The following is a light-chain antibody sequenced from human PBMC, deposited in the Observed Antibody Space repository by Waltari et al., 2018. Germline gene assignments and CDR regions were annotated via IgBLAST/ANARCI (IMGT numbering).Light chain of an antibody. CDR2: DAS. V-gene: IGKV3-11*01. Sequence: DTVLTQSPVTLAFSPGETATLSCRASQSISSFLAWYQQKPGQSPRLLIYDASHSATGIPARVSGTGSGTDFTLTIDHLEPDDFAVYYCQQRAHWPLTFGGGTKVEV. J-gene: IGKJ4*01. CDR1: QSISSF. CDR3: QQRAHWPLT.